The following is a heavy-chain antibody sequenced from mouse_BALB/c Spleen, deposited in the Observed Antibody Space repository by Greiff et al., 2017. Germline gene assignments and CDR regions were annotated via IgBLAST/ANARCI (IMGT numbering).Heavy chain of an antibody. J-gene: IGHJ4*01. CDR2: IDPYYGGT. Sequence: LEESGPELVKPGASVKISCKASGYSFTGYNMNWVKQSNGKSLEWIGNIDPYYGGTSYNQKFKGKATLTVDKSSSTAYMQLKSLTSEDSAVYYCARRADYDGDYYAMDYWGQGTSVTVAS. D-gene: IGHD2-4*01. CDR1: GYSFTGYN. V-gene: IGHV1-39*01. CDR3: ARRADYDGDYYAMDY.